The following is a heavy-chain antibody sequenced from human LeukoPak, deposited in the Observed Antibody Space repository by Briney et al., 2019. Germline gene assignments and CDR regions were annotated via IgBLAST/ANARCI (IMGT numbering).Heavy chain of an antibody. D-gene: IGHD5-24*01. CDR2: IYNSGST. J-gene: IGHJ5*02. V-gene: IGHV4-59*01. Sequence: SETLSLTCTVSGGSISSYYWSWIRQPPGKGLEWIGYIYNSGSTNHNPSLRNRVTISVDTSKNQFSLKLSSVTAADTAVYYCAKSWRPRRWPDSFDPWGQGTLVTVSS. CDR1: GGSISSYY. CDR3: AKSWRPRRWPDSFDP.